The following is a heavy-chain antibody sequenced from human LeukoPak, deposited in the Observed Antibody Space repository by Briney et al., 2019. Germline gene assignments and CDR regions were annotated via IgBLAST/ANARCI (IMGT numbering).Heavy chain of an antibody. Sequence: PGRSLRLSCAASGFTFDDYAMHWVRQAPGKGLEWVSGISWNSGGIGYADSVKGRFTISRDNAKNSLYLQMNSLRAEDTALYYCAKGPHSGSYPDYWGQGTLVTVSS. V-gene: IGHV3-9*01. CDR3: AKGPHSGSYPDY. CDR2: ISWNSGGI. CDR1: GFTFDDYA. J-gene: IGHJ4*02. D-gene: IGHD1-26*01.